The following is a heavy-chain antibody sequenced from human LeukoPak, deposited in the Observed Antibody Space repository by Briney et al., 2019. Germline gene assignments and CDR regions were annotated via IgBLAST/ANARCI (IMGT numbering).Heavy chain of an antibody. Sequence: ASVKVSCKTSGYTFTSYGINWVRQATGQGLEWMGWMNPNSGNTGYAQKFQGRVTMTRNTSISTAYMELSSLRSEDTAVYYCARGYGSGREYGMDVWGQGTTVTVSS. J-gene: IGHJ6*02. D-gene: IGHD3-10*01. V-gene: IGHV1-8*02. CDR2: MNPNSGNT. CDR3: ARGYGSGREYGMDV. CDR1: GYTFTSYG.